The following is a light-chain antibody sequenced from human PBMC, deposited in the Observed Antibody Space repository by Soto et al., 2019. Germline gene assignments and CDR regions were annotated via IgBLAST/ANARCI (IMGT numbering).Light chain of an antibody. V-gene: IGLV2-23*01. Sequence: QSALTQPASVSGSPGQSITLSCTGTSTDLGSYNLVSWYQQHPGKAPKLMIYEGSKRPSGVSDRFSGSRSGNTASLTISGLQADDEADYYCCSYVGSRAVVFGGGTQLTVL. J-gene: IGLJ2*01. CDR3: CSYVGSRAVV. CDR2: EGS. CDR1: STDLGSYNL.